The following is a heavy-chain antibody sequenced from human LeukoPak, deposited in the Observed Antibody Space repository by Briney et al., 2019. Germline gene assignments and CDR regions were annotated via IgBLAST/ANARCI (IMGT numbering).Heavy chain of an antibody. J-gene: IGHJ3*02. D-gene: IGHD3-10*01. V-gene: IGHV3-30*18. CDR1: GFTFSSYG. Sequence: GGSLRLSCAASGFTFSSYGMHWIRQAPGKGLEWVAVISYDGSNKYYADSVKGRFTISRDNSKDTLYLQMNSLRAEDTAVYYCAKDRGLLWSDAFDIWGQGTMVTVSS. CDR3: AKDRGLLWSDAFDI. CDR2: ISYDGSNK.